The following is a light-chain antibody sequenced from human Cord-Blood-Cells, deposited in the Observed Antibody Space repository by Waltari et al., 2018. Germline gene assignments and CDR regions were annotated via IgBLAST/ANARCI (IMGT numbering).Light chain of an antibody. CDR2: AAS. Sequence: DIQMTQSPSSLSVSVGDRVNITCRASQGISNYLAWYQQKPGKVPKLLFYAASTLQSGVPARFSVSVSGTDFTLTISSLQPEDVATYYCQKYNSAPWTFGQGTKVEIK. J-gene: IGKJ1*01. CDR3: QKYNSAPWT. V-gene: IGKV1-27*01. CDR1: QGISNY.